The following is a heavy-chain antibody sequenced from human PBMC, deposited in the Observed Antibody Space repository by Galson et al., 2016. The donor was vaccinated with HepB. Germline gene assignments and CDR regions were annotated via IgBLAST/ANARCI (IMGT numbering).Heavy chain of an antibody. J-gene: IGHJ4*02. CDR1: GFTFANYA. CDR3: VKNEGYTFGLGYDY. D-gene: IGHD3-16*01. Sequence: SLRLSCAASGFTFANYAMGWVRQAPGKGLEWVSSIGGSTGDIFYAASVRGRFTISRDNSKNMLYLRLSSLSAEDTAVYYCVKNEGYTFGLGYDYWGQGTLVTVSS. CDR2: IGGSTGDI. V-gene: IGHV3-23*01.